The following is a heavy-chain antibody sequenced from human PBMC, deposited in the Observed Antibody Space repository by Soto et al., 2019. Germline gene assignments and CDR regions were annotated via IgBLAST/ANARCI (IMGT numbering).Heavy chain of an antibody. Sequence: GGSLRLSCAAFGFTFSSYGMHWVRQAPGKGLEWVAVIWYDGSNKYYADSVKGRFTISRDNSKNTLYLQMNSLRAEDTAVYYCAKDSIGAMIVVVTGAFDIWGQGTMVTVSS. J-gene: IGHJ3*02. V-gene: IGHV3-33*06. CDR3: AKDSIGAMIVVVTGAFDI. CDR2: IWYDGSNK. CDR1: GFTFSSYG. D-gene: IGHD3-22*01.